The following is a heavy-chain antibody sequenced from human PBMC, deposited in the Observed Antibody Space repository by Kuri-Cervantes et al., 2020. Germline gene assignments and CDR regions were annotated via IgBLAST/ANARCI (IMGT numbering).Heavy chain of an antibody. CDR3: AREGWELKAEYFQH. CDR2: IQFDGIKD. D-gene: IGHD3-10*01. CDR1: GLTFATFG. V-gene: IGHV3-30*02. J-gene: IGHJ1*01. Sequence: GESLKISCAASGLTFATFGMHWVRQAPGKGLEWVAFIQFDGIKDYYADSVRGRVTVSRDNSKNTLYLQMDSLRPEDTAIYYCAREGWELKAEYFQHWGQGTLVTVSS.